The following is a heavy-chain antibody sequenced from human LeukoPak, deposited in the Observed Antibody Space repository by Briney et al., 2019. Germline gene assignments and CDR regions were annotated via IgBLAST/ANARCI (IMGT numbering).Heavy chain of an antibody. CDR3: ARKSPSGAFDI. CDR1: GVSISSYY. Sequence: PSETLSLTCTVSGVSISSYYWSWIRQPPGKGLEWIGYISYSGSTNYNPSLKSRVTISLDTSKNQFSLKLSSVTAADTAVYYCARKSPSGAFDIWGQGTMVTVSS. V-gene: IGHV4-59*01. D-gene: IGHD3-3*01. CDR2: ISYSGST. J-gene: IGHJ3*02.